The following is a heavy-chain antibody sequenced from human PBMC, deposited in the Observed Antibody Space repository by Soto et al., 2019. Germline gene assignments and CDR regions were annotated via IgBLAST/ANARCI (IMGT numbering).Heavy chain of an antibody. J-gene: IGHJ5*01. D-gene: IGHD3-16*01. Sequence: QVQLKESGGGVVKTGGSLRLSCVASGFTLADYAMHWVRRIPGKGLEWVAVISYSGDRQYYAESVKGRFTISRDNSKKTLYLQMFSLTSEDSAVFYCARTPAAMITDRYNWFDSWGPGTQVTVSS. CDR1: GFTLADYA. V-gene: IGHV3-30*01. CDR2: ISYSGDRQ. CDR3: ARTPAAMITDRYNWFDS.